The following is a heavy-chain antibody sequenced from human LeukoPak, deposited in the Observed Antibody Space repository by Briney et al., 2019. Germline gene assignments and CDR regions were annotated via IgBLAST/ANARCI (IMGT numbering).Heavy chain of an antibody. J-gene: IGHJ5*02. CDR3: ARVEAAAGTSWFDP. V-gene: IGHV4-34*01. CDR2: INHSGST. CDR1: GGSFSGYY. D-gene: IGHD6-13*01. Sequence: SETLSLTCAVYGGSFSGYYWSWIRQPPGKELEWIGEINHSGSTNYNPSLKSRVTISVDTSKNQFSLKLSSVTAADTAVYYCARVEAAAGTSWFDPWGQGTLVTVSS.